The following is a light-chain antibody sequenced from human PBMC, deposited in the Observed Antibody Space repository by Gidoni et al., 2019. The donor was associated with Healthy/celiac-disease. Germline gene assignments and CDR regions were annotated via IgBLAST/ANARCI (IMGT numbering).Light chain of an antibody. V-gene: IGKV1-5*01. CDR1: QSISSW. J-gene: IGKJ1*01. CDR3: QQYNSYSGT. Sequence: DIQMTQSPSTLSASVGDRVTITCRASQSISSWLAWYQQKPGKAPKLLIYDASSLESGVPSRFSGSGSGTEFTLTISSLQPDDFATYYCQQYNSYSGTCXXXTKVEIK. CDR2: DAS.